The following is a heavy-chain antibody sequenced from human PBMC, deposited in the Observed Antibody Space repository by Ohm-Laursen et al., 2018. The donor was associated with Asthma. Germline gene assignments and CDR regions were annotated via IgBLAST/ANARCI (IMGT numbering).Heavy chain of an antibody. CDR3: ARVAAYSSSAGYFDF. V-gene: IGHV4-31*03. CDR1: GGSISSGSYY. Sequence: SQTLSLTCTVSGGSISSGSYYWSWIRQHPGKGLEWIGYIYYSGSTYYNPSLKSRVTISIDTSKNQFSLKLSSVTAADTAVYYCARVAAYSSSAGYFDFWGQGTLVTVSS. J-gene: IGHJ4*02. D-gene: IGHD6-6*01. CDR2: IYYSGST.